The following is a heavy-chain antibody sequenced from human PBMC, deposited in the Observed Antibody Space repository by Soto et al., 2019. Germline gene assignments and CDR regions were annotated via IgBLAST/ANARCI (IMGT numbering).Heavy chain of an antibody. CDR1: GFTFNSYA. V-gene: IGHV3-23*01. CDR2: ISGSGEST. D-gene: IGHD2-15*01. CDR3: AKVKGTVVEDY. J-gene: IGHJ4*02. Sequence: EVQLLESGGGLVQPGGSLILSCAASGFTFNSYAMSWVRQAPGKGLEWVSSISGSGESTFYADSVKGRFIISRDNPKNTLSLQLNSLRAEDTAVYYCAKVKGTVVEDYWGQGTLVTVSS.